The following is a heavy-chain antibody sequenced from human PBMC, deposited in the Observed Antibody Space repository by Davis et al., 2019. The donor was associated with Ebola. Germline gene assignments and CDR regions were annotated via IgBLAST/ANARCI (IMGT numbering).Heavy chain of an antibody. CDR3: ARTVRHDAFDI. J-gene: IGHJ3*02. V-gene: IGHV4-34*01. CDR2: INHSGST. Sequence: SETLSLTCAVYGGSFSGYYWSWIRQPPGKGLEWIGEINHSGSTYYNPSLKSRVTISVDRSKNQFSLKLSSVTAADTAVYYCARTVRHDAFDIWGQGTMVTVSS. CDR1: GGSFSGYY.